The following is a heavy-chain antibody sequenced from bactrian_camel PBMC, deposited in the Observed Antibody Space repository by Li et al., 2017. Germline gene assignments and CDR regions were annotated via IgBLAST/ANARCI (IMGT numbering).Heavy chain of an antibody. CDR3: ISAWAGWADFDY. CDR1: GFGFSTYW. D-gene: IGHD5*01. J-gene: IGHJ6*01. CDR2: ISGGGGTT. Sequence: QLVESGGGLVQPGGSLRLSCAASGFGFSTYWMYWVRQAPGKGLEWVSVISGGGGTTDYADSVKGRFTSSRDNAKNTVYLQMNSLKPEDTAVYYCISAWAGWADFDYWGQGTQVTVS. V-gene: IGHV3S25*01.